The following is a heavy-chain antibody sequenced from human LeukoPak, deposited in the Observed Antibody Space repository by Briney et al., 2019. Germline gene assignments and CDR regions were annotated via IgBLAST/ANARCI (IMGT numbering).Heavy chain of an antibody. Sequence: PSETLSLTCTVSGGSINNYYWSWIRQPPGQGLEWIGYIYYSGSTNYNPSLKSRVTVSVDTSKNQFSLKLTSVTAADTAVYFCARGHYDILTGFDYWGQGTLVTVSS. J-gene: IGHJ4*02. CDR1: GGSINNYY. CDR2: IYYSGST. V-gene: IGHV4-59*01. D-gene: IGHD3-9*01. CDR3: ARGHYDILTGFDY.